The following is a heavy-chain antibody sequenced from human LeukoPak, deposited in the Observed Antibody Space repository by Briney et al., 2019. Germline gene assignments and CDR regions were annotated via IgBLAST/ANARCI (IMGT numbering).Heavy chain of an antibody. D-gene: IGHD3-22*01. CDR2: IYYSGST. V-gene: IGHV4-59*01. CDR3: ARGGGGPYYYDSSGNLDY. Sequence: SETLSLTCTVSGGSISSYYWSWIRQPPGKGLEWIGYIYYSGSTNYNPSLKSRVTISVDTSKNQFSLKLSSVTAADTAVYYCARGGGGPYYYDSSGNLDYWGQGTLVTVSS. J-gene: IGHJ4*02. CDR1: GGSISSYY.